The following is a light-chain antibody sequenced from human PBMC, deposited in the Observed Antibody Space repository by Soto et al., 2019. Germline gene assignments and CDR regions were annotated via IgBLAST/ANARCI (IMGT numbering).Light chain of an antibody. J-gene: IGKJ2*01. CDR3: QQSLTIPYT. Sequence: DIQMTQSPSSLSASVRDRVTISCRASQTISTHLNWYQQKPGKAPKLLIYAASTLQSGVPSRFSGSGSGTDFTLTINSLQPEDLATYYCQQSLTIPYTFGQGTKLEIK. CDR2: AAS. CDR1: QTISTH. V-gene: IGKV1-39*01.